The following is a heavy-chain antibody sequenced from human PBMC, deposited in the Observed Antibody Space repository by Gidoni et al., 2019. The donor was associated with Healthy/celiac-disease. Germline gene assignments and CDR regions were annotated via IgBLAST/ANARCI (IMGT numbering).Heavy chain of an antibody. V-gene: IGHV3-15*07. Sequence: EVQLVESGGGLVKSGACLRLSCAASGFTFSNAWMTWVRQAPVKGLEWVGRIKSKTDGGKTDYAAPVKGRFTNSRDDSKNTLYLQMNSLKTEDTAVYYCTTAYYSGGYPVGYWGQGTLVTVSS. CDR3: TTAYYSGGYPVGY. CDR2: IKSKTDGGKT. J-gene: IGHJ4*02. CDR1: GFTFSNAW. D-gene: IGHD1-26*01.